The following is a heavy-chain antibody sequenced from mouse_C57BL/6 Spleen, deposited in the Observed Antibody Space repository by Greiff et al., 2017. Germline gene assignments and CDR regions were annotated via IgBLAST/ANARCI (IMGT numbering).Heavy chain of an antibody. CDR3: ARQSGGGYFDY. V-gene: IGHV5-12*01. J-gene: IGHJ2*01. Sequence: EVMLVESGGGLVQPGGSLKLSCAASGFTFSDYYMYWVRQTPEKRLEWVAYISNGGGSTYYPDTVKGRFTISRDNAKNTLYLQMSRLKSEDTAMYYCARQSGGGYFDYWGQGTTLTVSS. CDR1: GFTFSDYY. CDR2: ISNGGGST.